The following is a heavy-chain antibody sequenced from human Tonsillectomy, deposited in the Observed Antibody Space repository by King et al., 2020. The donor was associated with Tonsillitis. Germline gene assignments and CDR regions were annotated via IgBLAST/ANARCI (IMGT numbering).Heavy chain of an antibody. D-gene: IGHD5-18*01. J-gene: IGHJ5*02. V-gene: IGHV4-39*01. CDR3: ARRGYAYGNWFDH. CDR2: FYNSGST. CDR1: GGSISSSNHY. Sequence: QLQESGPGLVKPSETLFLTCTVSGGSISSSNHYLGWIRQPPGKGLEWIASFYNSGSTYYNPSLKSRVTISVDSSKKQFSLKLSLVTGADTAVYYCARRGYAYGNWFDHWGQGTLVTVSS.